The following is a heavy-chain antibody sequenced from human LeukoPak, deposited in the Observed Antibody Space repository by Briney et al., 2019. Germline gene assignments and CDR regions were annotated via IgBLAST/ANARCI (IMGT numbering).Heavy chain of an antibody. D-gene: IGHD3-3*01. V-gene: IGHV3-13*01. Sequence: PGGSLRLPCAASGFTFSNYDMHWVRHGTGKGLEWVSAIGTAGDTYYLGSVKGRFTISRENAKNFLYLQMNSLRAGDTAVYYCARVVKSGPSHYFDYWGQGTLVTVSS. CDR2: IGTAGDT. J-gene: IGHJ4*02. CDR1: GFTFSNYD. CDR3: ARVVKSGPSHYFDY.